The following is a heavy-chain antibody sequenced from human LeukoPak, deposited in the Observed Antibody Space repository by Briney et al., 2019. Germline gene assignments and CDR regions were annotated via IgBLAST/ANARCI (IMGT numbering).Heavy chain of an antibody. J-gene: IGHJ4*02. Sequence: GGSLRLSCAASGFSFSSFGMHWVRQAPGKGLEWVVFIRYDGSNKYSADSVRGRFTISRDNSKNTLYLQMNSLRAEDTAVYYCAKDRLGYCSSTSCYYPGYWGQGTLVTVSS. CDR1: GFSFSSFG. CDR2: IRYDGSNK. CDR3: AKDRLGYCSSTSCYYPGY. V-gene: IGHV3-30*02. D-gene: IGHD2-2*01.